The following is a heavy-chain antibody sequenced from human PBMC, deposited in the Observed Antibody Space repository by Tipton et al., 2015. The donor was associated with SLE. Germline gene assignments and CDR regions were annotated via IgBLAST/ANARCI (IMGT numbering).Heavy chain of an antibody. Sequence: TLSLTCAVSGYSITSGDYWGWIRQPPGKGLEWVGSLYHRGSTYYNPSLKSRVTISTDTSKNEIYLKLTSVTATDTAVYFCARDPYDSTWRSGWFDPWGQGTLVTVSS. CDR2: LYHRGST. V-gene: IGHV4-38-2*02. CDR3: ARDPYDSTWRSGWFDP. CDR1: GYSITSGDY. J-gene: IGHJ5*02. D-gene: IGHD6-13*01.